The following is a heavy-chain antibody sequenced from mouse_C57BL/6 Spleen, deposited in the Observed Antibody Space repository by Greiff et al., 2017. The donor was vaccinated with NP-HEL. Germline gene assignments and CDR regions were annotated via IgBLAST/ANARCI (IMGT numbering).Heavy chain of an antibody. CDR2: IDPEDGDT. CDR3: TTPYDGYYVNFDY. J-gene: IGHJ2*01. V-gene: IGHV14-1*01. CDR1: GFNIKDYY. D-gene: IGHD2-3*01. Sequence: VQLQQSGAELVRPGASVKLSCTASGFNIKDYYMHWVKQRPEQGLEWIGRIDPEDGDTEYAPKFPGKATMTADTSSNTAYLQLSSLTSEDTAVYYCTTPYDGYYVNFDYWGKGTTLTVSS.